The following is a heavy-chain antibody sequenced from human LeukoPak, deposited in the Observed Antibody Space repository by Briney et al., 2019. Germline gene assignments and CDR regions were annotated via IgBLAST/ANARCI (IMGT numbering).Heavy chain of an antibody. CDR2: IYHSGST. Sequence: SETLSLTCAVSGYSISSGYYWGWILQPPGKGLEWIVSIYHSGSTYYNPSLKSRVTISVDTSKNQFSLKLSSVTAADTAVYYCARWSSGSYDGFDYWGQGTLVTVSS. V-gene: IGHV4-38-2*01. J-gene: IGHJ4*02. CDR1: GYSISSGYY. CDR3: ARWSSGSYDGFDY. D-gene: IGHD3-10*01.